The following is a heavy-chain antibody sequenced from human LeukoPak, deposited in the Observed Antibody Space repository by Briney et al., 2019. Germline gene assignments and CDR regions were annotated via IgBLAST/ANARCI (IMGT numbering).Heavy chain of an antibody. Sequence: ASVKVSFKASGYTFTSYDINWVRQATGQGLEWMGWMNPNSGNTGYAQKFQGRVTMTRNTSISTAYMELSSLRSEDTAVYYCARGPQRTRLLWFGVELDAFDIWGQGTMVTVSS. V-gene: IGHV1-8*01. D-gene: IGHD3-10*01. CDR3: ARGPQRTRLLWFGVELDAFDI. CDR1: GYTFTSYD. J-gene: IGHJ3*02. CDR2: MNPNSGNT.